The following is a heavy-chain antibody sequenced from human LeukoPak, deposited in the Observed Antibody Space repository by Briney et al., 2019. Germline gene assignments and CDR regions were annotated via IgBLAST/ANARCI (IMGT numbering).Heavy chain of an antibody. V-gene: IGHV3-48*02. CDR3: AREYNSPNRFDY. CDR1: GFTFSSYS. J-gene: IGHJ4*02. CDR2: ISSSSSTI. Sequence: GGSLRLSCAASGFTFSSYSVNWVRQPPGKGLEWVSFISSSSSTIYYAVYVKGRFTISRDNAKNSLYLQIISLRDEDTAFYYCAREYNSPNRFDYWGQGALVTVCS. D-gene: IGHD1-20*01.